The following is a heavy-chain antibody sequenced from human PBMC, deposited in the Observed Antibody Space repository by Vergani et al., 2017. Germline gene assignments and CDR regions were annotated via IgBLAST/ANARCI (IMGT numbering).Heavy chain of an antibody. J-gene: IGHJ4*02. Sequence: QVQLQESGPGLVKSSETLSLTCTVSGGSISSSSYYWGWIRQPPGKGLEWIGSIYYSGSTYYNPSLKSRVTISVDTSKNQFSLKLSSVTAADTAVYYCARHPLLGHPRDFWSGYSDYWGQGTLVTVSS. CDR2: IYYSGST. D-gene: IGHD3-3*01. CDR3: ARHPLLGHPRDFWSGYSDY. V-gene: IGHV4-39*01. CDR1: GGSISSSSYY.